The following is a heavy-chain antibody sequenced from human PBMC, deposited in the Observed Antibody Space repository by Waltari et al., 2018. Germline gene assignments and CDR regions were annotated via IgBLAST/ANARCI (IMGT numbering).Heavy chain of an antibody. CDR1: GSSLTDSA. CDR2: FDPEYGEA. Sequence: QVQLVQSGAEVKKPGASVKVSCRVSGSSLTDSALHWVRQAHGKGLAWLGGFDPEYGEAVYAQEFQGRVTMTEDTSKDTAYMELSSLTYEDTAVYYCTRDRVGYCSGGTCYSRWFDPWGQGTLVTVSS. V-gene: IGHV1-24*01. CDR3: TRDRVGYCSGGTCYSRWFDP. D-gene: IGHD2-15*01. J-gene: IGHJ5*02.